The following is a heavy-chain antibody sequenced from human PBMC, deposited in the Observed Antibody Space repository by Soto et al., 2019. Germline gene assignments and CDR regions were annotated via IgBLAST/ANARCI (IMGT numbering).Heavy chain of an antibody. CDR2: ITHSGRT. Sequence: SETLSLTCVVYGESFSGYYWTWIRQPPGKGLEWIGEITHSGRTNYSPSLKSRVTISVDTSKNQFSLTLSPVTAADTAVYYCARLLGRTLTYRGNSVDPWGQGTLVT. J-gene: IGHJ5*02. V-gene: IGHV4-34*01. CDR1: GESFSGYY. CDR3: ARLLGRTLTYRGNSVDP. D-gene: IGHD3-10*01.